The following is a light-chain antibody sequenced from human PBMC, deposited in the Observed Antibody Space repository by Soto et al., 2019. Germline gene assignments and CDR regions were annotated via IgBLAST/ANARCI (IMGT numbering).Light chain of an antibody. CDR3: QQYDNLPRT. J-gene: IGKJ2*01. CDR1: QDISNY. Sequence: DIQMTQSPYSLSASVGDRVTITCQASQDISNYLNWYQQKPGKAPKLLIYDASNLETGVPSRFSGSGSGTDFTFPISSLQPEDMATYYCQQYDNLPRTFCQGTKLEIK. CDR2: DAS. V-gene: IGKV1-33*01.